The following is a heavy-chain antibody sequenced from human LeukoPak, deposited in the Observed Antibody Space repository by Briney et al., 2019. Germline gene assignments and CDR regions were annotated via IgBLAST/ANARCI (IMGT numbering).Heavy chain of an antibody. CDR2: IIPIFGTA. V-gene: IGHV1-69*13. J-gene: IGHJ5*02. CDR3: ARDLTIFGVVTGGGFDP. Sequence: ASVKVSCKASGGTFSSYAISWVRQAPGQGLEWMGGIIPIFGTANYAQKFQGSVTITADESTSTAYMELSSLRSEDTAVYYCARDLTIFGVVTGGGFDPWGQGTLVTVSS. CDR1: GGTFSSYA. D-gene: IGHD3-3*01.